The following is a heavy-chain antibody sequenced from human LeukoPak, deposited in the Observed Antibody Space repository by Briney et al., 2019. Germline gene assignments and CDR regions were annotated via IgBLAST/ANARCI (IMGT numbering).Heavy chain of an antibody. V-gene: IGHV4-4*07. CDR3: AREDSSTRAEYFQH. Sequence: SETLSLTCTVSGGSISSYYWSWIRQPAGKGLEWIGRIYTSGSTNYNPSLKSRVTMSVDTSKNQFSLKLSSVTAADTAVYYCAREDSSTRAEYFQHWGQGTLVTVSS. D-gene: IGHD6-13*01. CDR1: GGSISSYY. CDR2: IYTSGST. J-gene: IGHJ1*01.